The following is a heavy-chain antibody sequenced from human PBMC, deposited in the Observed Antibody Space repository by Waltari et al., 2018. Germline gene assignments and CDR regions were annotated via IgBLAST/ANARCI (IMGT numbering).Heavy chain of an antibody. J-gene: IGHJ6*03. Sequence: QVQLQESGPGLVKPSETLSLTCTVSGGSISSYYWSWIRQPAGKGLEWIGRIYTSGSTNYNPSLKSRVTMSVDTSKNQFSLKLSSVTAADTAVYYCAREVHSSSWTYYYYYMDVWGKGTTVTISS. CDR1: GGSISSYY. CDR3: AREVHSSSWTYYYYYMDV. CDR2: IYTSGST. V-gene: IGHV4-4*07. D-gene: IGHD6-13*01.